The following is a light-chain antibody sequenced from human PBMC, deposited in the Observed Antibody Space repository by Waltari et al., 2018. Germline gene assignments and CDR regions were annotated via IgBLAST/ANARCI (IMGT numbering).Light chain of an antibody. CDR3: QQRSGWPPT. CDR1: QSIDNF. J-gene: IGKJ4*01. CDR2: DSS. V-gene: IGKV3-11*01. Sequence: CRASQSIDNFLAWYQQKPGQAPRLHSYDSSNSTTDIPARFSGSGSGTYITRTISSLEPEDFAVYFCQQRSGWPPTFGGGNKVDI.